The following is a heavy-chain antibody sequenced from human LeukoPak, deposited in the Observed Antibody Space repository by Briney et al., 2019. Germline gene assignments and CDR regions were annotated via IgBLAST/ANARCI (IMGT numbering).Heavy chain of an antibody. D-gene: IGHD2-21*02. J-gene: IGHJ1*01. CDR3: AKGCGGDYDCFQH. CDR1: GFTFDDYA. Sequence: GRSLRLSCAASGFTFDDYAMHWVRQAPGKGLEWVSGISWNNGSIGYADSVKGRFTISRDNAKNSLYLQMNSLRTEDTALYYCAKGCGGDYDCFQHWGQGTLVTVSS. V-gene: IGHV3-9*01. CDR2: ISWNNGSI.